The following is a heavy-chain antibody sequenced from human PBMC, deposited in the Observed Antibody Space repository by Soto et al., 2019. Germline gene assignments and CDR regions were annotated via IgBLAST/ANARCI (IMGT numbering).Heavy chain of an antibody. V-gene: IGHV2-5*01. J-gene: IGHJ3*02. D-gene: IGHD2-15*01. Sequence: VSGPTLVNPTQTLTLTCTFSGFSLSTSGVGVGWIRQPPGKALEWLALIYWNDDKRYSPSLKSRLTITKDTSKNQVVLTMTNMDPVDTATYYCAHRPTYCSGGSCFHDAFDIWGQGTMVTVSS. CDR1: GFSLSTSGVG. CDR2: IYWNDDK. CDR3: AHRPTYCSGGSCFHDAFDI.